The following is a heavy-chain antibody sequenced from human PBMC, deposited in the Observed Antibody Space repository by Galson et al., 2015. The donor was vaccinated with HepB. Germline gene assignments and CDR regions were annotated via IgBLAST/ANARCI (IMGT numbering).Heavy chain of an antibody. J-gene: IGHJ4*02. CDR1: GYTFTSYA. V-gene: IGHV1-3*01. D-gene: IGHD6-6*01. Sequence: SVKVSCKASGYTFTSYAMHWARQAPGQRLEWMGWINAGNGNTKYLQKFQGRVTITRDTSASTAYMELSSLRSEDTAVYYCARSKGRPPVYFDYWGQGTLVTVSS. CDR3: ARSKGRPPVYFDY. CDR2: INAGNGNT.